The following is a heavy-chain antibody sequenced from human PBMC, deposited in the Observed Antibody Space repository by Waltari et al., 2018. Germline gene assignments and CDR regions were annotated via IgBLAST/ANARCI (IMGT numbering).Heavy chain of an antibody. CDR3: ARDQRFLESLYPYYYALDA. Sequence: QVQLQEPGPGLVKPSETLSLTCAVSNFYNSDGYHWGWIRQSPGKGLEWIGSIYHSGTTHYNPSLESRVTISVDRSRNQFSLKVTSVSAADTAVYFCARDQRFLESLYPYYYALDAWGRGITVTVSS. D-gene: IGHD3-3*01. V-gene: IGHV4-38-2*02. CDR1: NFYNSDGYH. J-gene: IGHJ6*02. CDR2: IYHSGTT.